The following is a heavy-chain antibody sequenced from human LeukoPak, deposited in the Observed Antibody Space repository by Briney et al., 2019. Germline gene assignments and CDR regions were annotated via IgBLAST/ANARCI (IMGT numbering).Heavy chain of an antibody. D-gene: IGHD2-2*01. V-gene: IGHV3-21*01. CDR1: GFTFSSYS. Sequence: PGGSLRLSCAASGFTFSSYSMNWLRQAPGKGLEWVSSISSSSSYIYYADSVKGRFTISRDNAKNSLYLQMNSLRAEDTAVYYCARSGVAPAEYYFDYWGQGTLVTVSS. CDR2: ISSSSSYI. CDR3: ARSGVAPAEYYFDY. J-gene: IGHJ4*02.